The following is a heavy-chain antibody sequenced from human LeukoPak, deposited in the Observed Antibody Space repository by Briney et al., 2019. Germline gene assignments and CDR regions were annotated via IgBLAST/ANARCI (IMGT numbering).Heavy chain of an antibody. Sequence: GGSLRLSCTASGFTFGDYAMSWFRQAPGKGLEWVGFIRSKAYGGTTEYAASVKGRFTISRDDSKSIAYLQMNSLKTEDTAVYYCTRGQGYSSSSRRPNWFDPWGQGTLVTVSS. CDR3: TRGQGYSSSSRRPNWFDP. D-gene: IGHD6-6*01. J-gene: IGHJ5*02. V-gene: IGHV3-49*03. CDR1: GFTFGDYA. CDR2: IRSKAYGGTT.